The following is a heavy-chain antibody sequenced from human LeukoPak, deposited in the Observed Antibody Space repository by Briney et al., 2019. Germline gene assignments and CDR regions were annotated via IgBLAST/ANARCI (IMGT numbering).Heavy chain of an antibody. J-gene: IGHJ4*02. CDR1: AFTFSSYA. CDR2: ISGSGGST. D-gene: IGHD5-12*01. CDR3: AKSGGYSGYDLGY. Sequence: GGSLRLSCAASAFTFSSYAMSWVRQAPGKGLEWVSGISGSGGSTYYADSVKGRFTISRDNSKNTLYLQVNSLRAEDTAVYYCAKSGGYSGYDLGYWGQGTLVTVAS. V-gene: IGHV3-23*01.